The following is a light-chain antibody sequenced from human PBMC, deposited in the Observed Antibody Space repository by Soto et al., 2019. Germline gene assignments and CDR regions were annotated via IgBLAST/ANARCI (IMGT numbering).Light chain of an antibody. V-gene: IGKV1-5*03. CDR1: QTISSW. J-gene: IGKJ1*01. CDR2: KAS. CDR3: QQYNNYWT. Sequence: DIQMTQSPSTLSGSVGDRVTITCRASQTISSWLAWYQQKPGKAPKLLIYKASSLESGVPSRFGGSGSGTEFTLTISSLQPDDFATYYCQQYNNYWTFGQGTKVDIK.